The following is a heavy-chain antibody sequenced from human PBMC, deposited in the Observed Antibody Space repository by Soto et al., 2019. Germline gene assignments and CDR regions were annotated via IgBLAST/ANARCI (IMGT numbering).Heavy chain of an antibody. V-gene: IGHV4-34*01. CDR2: INHSGST. CDR3: ARGRGSGSSFYYYGMDV. CDR1: GLSFIGYY. J-gene: IGHJ6*02. D-gene: IGHD3-10*01. Sequence: TLSLTCAVYGLSFIGYYWSWIRQPPGKGLEWIGEINHSGSTNYNPSLKSRVTISVDTSKNQFSLKLSSVTAADTAVYYCARGRGSGSSFYYYGMDVWGQGTTVTVSS.